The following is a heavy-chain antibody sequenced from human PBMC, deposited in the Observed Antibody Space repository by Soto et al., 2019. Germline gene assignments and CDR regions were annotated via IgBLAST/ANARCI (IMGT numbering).Heavy chain of an antibody. D-gene: IGHD1-26*01. V-gene: IGHV1-18*01. CDR3: ARGGSGSYRMFDY. CDR1: GFTFNTYV. J-gene: IGHJ4*02. CDR2: ISVYHVNT. Sequence: QVQLVQSGAEVKKPGASVSVSCQASGFTFNTYVITWVRQAPGQGLEWLGWISVYHVNTNYAQKVQGRVTMPTDTSTSTAYMALRSLRSDDTAVYYCARGGSGSYRMFDYWGQGTLVTVSS.